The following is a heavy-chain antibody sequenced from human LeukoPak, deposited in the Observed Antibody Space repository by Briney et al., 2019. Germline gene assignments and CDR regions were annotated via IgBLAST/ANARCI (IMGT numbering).Heavy chain of an antibody. CDR1: GFTFSSNW. CDR2: IKPDGTAT. Sequence: PGGPLRLSCAASGFTFSSNWMDWLRQAPGKGLEWVANIKPDGTATYYVDSVKGRFTISRDNAKNSLYLQMNNLRAEDTAVYYCARGGHWTFDHWGQGILVTVSS. J-gene: IGHJ4*02. V-gene: IGHV3-7*01. CDR3: ARGGHWTFDH. D-gene: IGHD3/OR15-3a*01.